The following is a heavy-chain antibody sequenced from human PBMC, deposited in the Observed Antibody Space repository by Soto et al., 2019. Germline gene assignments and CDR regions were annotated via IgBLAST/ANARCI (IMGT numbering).Heavy chain of an antibody. CDR3: ARADGSGSDYYYYYYGMDV. D-gene: IGHD3-10*01. CDR2: IYYSGST. CDR1: GGSISSYY. V-gene: IGHV4-59*01. J-gene: IGHJ6*02. Sequence: SETRSLTCTVSGGSISSYYWSWIRQPPGKELEWIGYIYYSGSTNYNPSLKSRVTISVDTSKNQFFLKLSSVTAADTAVHYCARADGSGSDYYYYYYGMDVWGQGTTVTVSS.